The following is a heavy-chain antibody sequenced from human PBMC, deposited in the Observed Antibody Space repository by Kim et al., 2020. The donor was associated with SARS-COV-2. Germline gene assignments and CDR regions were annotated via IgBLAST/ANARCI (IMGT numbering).Heavy chain of an antibody. CDR2: IYPGDSDT. Sequence: GESLKISCKGSGYSFTSYWIGWVRQMPGKGLEWMGIIYPGDSDTRYSPSFQGQVTISADKSISTAYLQWSSLKASDTAMYYCARGYYDILTGYYWFDPWGQGTLVTVSS. D-gene: IGHD3-9*01. J-gene: IGHJ5*02. V-gene: IGHV5-51*01. CDR1: GYSFTSYW. CDR3: ARGYYDILTGYYWFDP.